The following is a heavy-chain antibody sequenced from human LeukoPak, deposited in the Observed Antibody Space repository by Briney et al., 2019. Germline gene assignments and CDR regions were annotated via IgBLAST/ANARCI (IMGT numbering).Heavy chain of an antibody. Sequence: GGSLRLSCAASGFTFSDYYMNWIRQAPGKGLEWVSYISSSSNNIYYADSVKGRFTISRDNSKNTLCLQMNSLRAEDTAVYYCAKEIWPTVTTPGHTHFDYWGQGTLVTVSS. D-gene: IGHD4-17*01. CDR2: ISSSSNNI. CDR1: GFTFSDYY. V-gene: IGHV3-11*04. J-gene: IGHJ4*02. CDR3: AKEIWPTVTTPGHTHFDY.